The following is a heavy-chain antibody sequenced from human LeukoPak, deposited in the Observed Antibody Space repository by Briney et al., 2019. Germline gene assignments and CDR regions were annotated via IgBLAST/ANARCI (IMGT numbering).Heavy chain of an antibody. D-gene: IGHD2-15*01. V-gene: IGHV4-31*03. CDR2: IYYSRST. CDR1: GGSISSGGYY. CDR3: ARGGYCSGGSCYSTTRLWFDP. J-gene: IGHJ5*02. Sequence: SQTLSLTCTVSGGSISSGGYYWSWIRQHPGKGLEWIGYIYYSRSTYYNPSLKSRVTISLDTSKNQFSLKLSSVTAADTAVYYCARGGYCSGGSCYSTTRLWFDPWGQGTLVTVSS.